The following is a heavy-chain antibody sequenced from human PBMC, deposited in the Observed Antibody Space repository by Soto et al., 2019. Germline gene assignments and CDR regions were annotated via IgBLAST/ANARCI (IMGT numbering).Heavy chain of an antibody. CDR1: GFTFSSYA. J-gene: IGHJ4*02. CDR2: ISGSGGST. CDR3: AKVPIYDSSGYYYGY. V-gene: IGHV3-23*01. D-gene: IGHD3-22*01. Sequence: GGSLRLSCAASGFTFSSYAMIWVRQAPGKGLEWVSAISGSGGSTYYADSVKGRFTISRDNSKNTLYLQMNSLRAEDTAVYYCAKVPIYDSSGYYYGYWGQGTLVTVSS.